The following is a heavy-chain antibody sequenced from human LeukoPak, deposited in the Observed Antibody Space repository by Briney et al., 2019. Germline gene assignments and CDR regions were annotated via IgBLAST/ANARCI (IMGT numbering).Heavy chain of an antibody. Sequence: GGSLRLSYAASGFTFSSYSMNWVRQAPGKGLEWVSSISSSSSYIYYADSVKGRFTISRDNAKNSLYLQMNSLRAEDTAVYYCATSDSYQSGSYSYWGQGTLVTVSS. CDR3: ATSDSYQSGSYSY. V-gene: IGHV3-21*01. CDR2: ISSSSSYI. CDR1: GFTFSSYS. D-gene: IGHD1-26*01. J-gene: IGHJ4*02.